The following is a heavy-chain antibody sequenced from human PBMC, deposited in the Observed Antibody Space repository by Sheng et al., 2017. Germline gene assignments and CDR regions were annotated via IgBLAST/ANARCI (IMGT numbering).Heavy chain of an antibody. V-gene: IGHV4-59*01. Sequence: QLQESGPGLVKPSETLSLTCTVSGASLTTSYWSWIRQAPGKGLEWIGYVHYSDTSNYNPSLKSRVTISIDTSKNHFSLRLSSVTTADTAMYYCTRDDRKRRRLHGFDIWGLGTMV. J-gene: IGHJ3*02. D-gene: IGHD6-25*01. CDR1: GASLTTSY. CDR2: VHYSDTS. CDR3: TRDDRKRRRLHGFDI.